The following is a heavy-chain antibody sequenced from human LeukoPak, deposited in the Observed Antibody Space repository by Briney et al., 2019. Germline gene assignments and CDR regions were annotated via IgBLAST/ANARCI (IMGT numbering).Heavy chain of an antibody. CDR1: GGSIGSYY. D-gene: IGHD6-6*01. CDR2: IQNSALYRATI. J-gene: IGHJ6*02. V-gene: IGHV4-4*08. CDR3: ARLSSTLYYSMDV. Sequence: SETLSLTCAVSGGSIGSYYWTWIRQPPGKGLEWIGYIQNSALYRATIKSSPSLQGRVSLSIDTSKKQVSLTVNSVTAADTAVYYCARLSSTLYYSMDVWGPGTAVTVSS.